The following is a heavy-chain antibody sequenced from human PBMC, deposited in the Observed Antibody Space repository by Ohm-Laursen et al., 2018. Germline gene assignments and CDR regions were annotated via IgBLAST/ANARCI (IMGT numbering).Heavy chain of an antibody. J-gene: IGHJ4*02. D-gene: IGHD6-19*01. CDR3: ARGFSGWWGRIDY. Sequence: SDTLSLTCAVYGGSFSGYYWNWIRQPPGKGLGWIGEINHSRSTKYNSSFKSRVTISVDTSKNQFSLKLSSVTAADTAVYYCARGFSGWWGRIDYWGQGILVTVSS. CDR1: GGSFSGYY. CDR2: INHSRST. V-gene: IGHV4-34*01.